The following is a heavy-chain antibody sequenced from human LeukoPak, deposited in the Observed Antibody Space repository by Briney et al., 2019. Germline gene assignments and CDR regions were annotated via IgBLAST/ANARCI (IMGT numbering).Heavy chain of an antibody. V-gene: IGHV4-34*01. J-gene: IGHJ5*02. CDR3: ARGAIAARLRWFDP. CDR1: GGSFSGYY. CDR2: VNHSGST. D-gene: IGHD6-6*01. Sequence: SETLSLTCAVYGGSFSGYYWSWIRQPPGKGLECIGEVNHSGSTNYNPSLKSRVTISVDTSKNQFSLKLSSVTAADTAVYYCARGAIAARLRWFDPWGQGTLVTVSS.